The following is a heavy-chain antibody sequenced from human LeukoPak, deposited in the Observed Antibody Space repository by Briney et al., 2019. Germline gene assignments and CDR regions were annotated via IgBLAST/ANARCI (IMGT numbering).Heavy chain of an antibody. CDR2: IYYSGST. CDR3: ASTGYYYGSGTTALFDY. J-gene: IGHJ4*02. Sequence: SETLSLTCTVSGGSVSSGSYYWSWIRQPPEEGLEWVGYIYYSGSTNYNPSLKSRVTISVDTSKNQFSLKLSSVTAADTAVYYCASTGYYYGSGTTALFDYWGQGTLVTVSS. CDR1: GGSVSSGSYY. D-gene: IGHD3-10*01. V-gene: IGHV4-61*01.